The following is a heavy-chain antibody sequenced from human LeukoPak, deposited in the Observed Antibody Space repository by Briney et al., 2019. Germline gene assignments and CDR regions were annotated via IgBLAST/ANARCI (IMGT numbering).Heavy chain of an antibody. CDR2: IYYSGST. Sequence: SETLSLTCTVSGGSISSYYWSWIRQPPGKGLEWIGYIYYSGSTSYNPSLKSRVIISVDTSKNQFSLKVRSVTAADTAVYFCARTRTAYPYFFDYWGQGTLVTVSS. J-gene: IGHJ4*02. V-gene: IGHV4-59*06. CDR1: GGSISSYY. CDR3: ARTRTAYPYFFDY. D-gene: IGHD3/OR15-3a*01.